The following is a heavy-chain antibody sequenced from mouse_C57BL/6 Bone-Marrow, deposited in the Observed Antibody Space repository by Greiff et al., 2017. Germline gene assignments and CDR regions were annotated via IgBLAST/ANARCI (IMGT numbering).Heavy chain of an antibody. CDR1: GYTFTSYG. CDR3: ATPYYGCSRYAMDY. D-gene: IGHD1-1*01. V-gene: IGHV1-81*01. J-gene: IGHJ4*01. Sequence: QVQLQQSGAELARPGASVKLSCKASGYTFTSYGISWVKQRTGQGLEWIGEIYPRSGNTYYNEKFKGKATLTADKSSSTAYMELRSLTSEDSAVYFCATPYYGCSRYAMDYWGQGTSVTVSS. CDR2: IYPRSGNT.